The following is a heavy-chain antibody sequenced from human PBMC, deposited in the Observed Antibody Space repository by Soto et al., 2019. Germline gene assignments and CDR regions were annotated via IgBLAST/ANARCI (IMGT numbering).Heavy chain of an antibody. V-gene: IGHV4-59*12. CDR1: GGSISSYY. Sequence: SETLSLTCAVSGGSISSYYWSWIRQPPGKGLEWVGYIYYGGTTSYNPSLQSRVTISLETSKSQFSLRLTSVTADDTAVYYCARGIAAAGPKLDYWGQGTLVTVSS. CDR2: IYYGGTT. J-gene: IGHJ4*02. D-gene: IGHD6-13*01. CDR3: ARGIAAAGPKLDY.